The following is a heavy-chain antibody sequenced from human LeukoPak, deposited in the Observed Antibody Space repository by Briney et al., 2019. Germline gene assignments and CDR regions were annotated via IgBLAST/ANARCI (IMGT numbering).Heavy chain of an antibody. CDR2: IYYSGST. J-gene: IGHJ6*02. V-gene: IGHV4-59*01. D-gene: IGHD3-22*01. CDR1: GGSISSYY. CDR3: ARDHYYDSSGLLYYYYGMDV. Sequence: SETLSLTCTVSGGSISSYYWSWIRQPPGKGLEWIGYIYYSGSTNYNPSLKSRVTIPVDTSKNQFSLKLSSVTAADTAVYYCARDHYYDSSGLLYYYYGMDVWGQGTTVTVSS.